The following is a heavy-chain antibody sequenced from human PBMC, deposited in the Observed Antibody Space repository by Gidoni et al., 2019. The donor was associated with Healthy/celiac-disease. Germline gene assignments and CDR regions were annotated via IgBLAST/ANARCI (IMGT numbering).Heavy chain of an antibody. D-gene: IGHD5-12*01. Sequence: QGQLVESGGGVVQPGRALRLSFAASGFTFSRYGMHWVRQAPGKGLEWVAVIWYDGSNKYYADSVKGRFTISRDNSKNTLYLQMNSLRAEDTAVYYCARGQVATIKGGWFDPWGQGTLVTVSS. CDR2: IWYDGSNK. V-gene: IGHV3-33*01. J-gene: IGHJ5*02. CDR1: GFTFSRYG. CDR3: ARGQVATIKGGWFDP.